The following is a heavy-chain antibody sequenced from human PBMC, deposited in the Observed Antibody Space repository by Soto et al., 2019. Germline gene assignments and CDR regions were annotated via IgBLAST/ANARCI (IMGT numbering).Heavy chain of an antibody. CDR1: GFTFSSYS. Sequence: EVQLVESGGGLVKPGGSLRLSCAASGFTFSSYSMNWVRQAPGKGLEWVSSISSSSSYIYYADSVKGRFTISRDNAKNSLYLQMNSLRAEDTAVYYCARVFGWFGEYLSGYYYYGMDVWGQGTTVTVSS. CDR2: ISSSSSYI. J-gene: IGHJ6*02. CDR3: ARVFGWFGEYLSGYYYYGMDV. V-gene: IGHV3-21*01. D-gene: IGHD3-10*01.